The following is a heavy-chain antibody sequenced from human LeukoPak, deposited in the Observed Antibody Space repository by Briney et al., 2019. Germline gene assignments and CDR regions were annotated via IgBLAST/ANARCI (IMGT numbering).Heavy chain of an antibody. V-gene: IGHV3-23*01. Sequence: PGGSLRLSCAASGFTFSSYAMSWVRQAPGKGLEWVSAISGSGGSTYYADSVKGRFTISRDNSKNTLYLQMNSLRAEDTAVYYCAKGQDDGDYETVGAFDIWGQGTMVTVSS. J-gene: IGHJ3*02. CDR3: AKGQDDGDYETVGAFDI. CDR2: ISGSGGST. CDR1: GFTFSSYA. D-gene: IGHD4-17*01.